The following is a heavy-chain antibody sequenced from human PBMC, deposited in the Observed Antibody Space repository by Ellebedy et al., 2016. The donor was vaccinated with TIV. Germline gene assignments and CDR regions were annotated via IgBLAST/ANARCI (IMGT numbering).Heavy chain of an antibody. V-gene: IGHV1-18*01. CDR2: ISGDNGKT. CDR1: GYSFTSYG. CDR3: ARDPYRSPAGDIVVVVAAKDYYYGMDV. J-gene: IGHJ6*02. Sequence: ASVKVSXKASGYSFTSYGLSWVRQAPGQGLEWMGWISGDNGKTNYAQKLQGRVTMTTDTSTSTAYMELRSLRSDDTAVYYCARDPYRSPAGDIVVVVAAKDYYYGMDVWGQGTTVIVSS. D-gene: IGHD2-15*01.